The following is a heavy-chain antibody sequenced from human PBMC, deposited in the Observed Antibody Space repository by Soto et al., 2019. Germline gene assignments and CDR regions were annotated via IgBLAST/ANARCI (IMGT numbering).Heavy chain of an antibody. Sequence: EVQLVESGGGLVQPGRSLRLSCAASGFTFDDYAMHWVRQAPGKGLEWVSGITWNGGTIGYADSVKGRFTISRDNAKNSLYLQMNSLRAEDTALYFCAKGIGYGSGSHFDHWGQGTLVTVSS. D-gene: IGHD3-10*01. CDR2: ITWNGGTI. CDR3: AKGIGYGSGSHFDH. V-gene: IGHV3-9*01. J-gene: IGHJ4*02. CDR1: GFTFDDYA.